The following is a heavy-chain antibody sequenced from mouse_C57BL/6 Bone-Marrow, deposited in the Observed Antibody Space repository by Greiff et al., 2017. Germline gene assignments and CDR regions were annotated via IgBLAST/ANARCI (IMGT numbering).Heavy chain of an antibody. Sequence: EVKLQESGPGLVKPSQSLSLTCSVTGYSITSGYYWNWIRQFPGNKLEWMGYISYDGSNNYNPTLKNRTSITRDTSKHQFFLKLNSVTTEDTATYYCARELDSSGDEAYWGQGTLVTVSA. V-gene: IGHV3-6*01. J-gene: IGHJ3*01. CDR3: ARELDSSGDEAY. D-gene: IGHD3-2*02. CDR2: ISYDGSN. CDR1: GYSITSGYY.